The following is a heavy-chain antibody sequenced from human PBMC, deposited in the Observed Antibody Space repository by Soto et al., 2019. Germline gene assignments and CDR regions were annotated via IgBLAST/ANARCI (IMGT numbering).Heavy chain of an antibody. V-gene: IGHV3-49*03. CDR1: GFTFGDYA. Sequence: GGSLRLSCTASGFTFGDYAMSWFRQAPGKGLEWVGFIRSKAYGGTTDYAAPVKGRFIISRDDSKNTLYLQMNSVKTEDTAVYYCATEEYSDYGWSRQNRHNWFDPWGQGTLVTV. CDR2: IRSKAYGGTT. CDR3: ATEEYSDYGWSRQNRHNWFDP. D-gene: IGHD5-12*01. J-gene: IGHJ5*02.